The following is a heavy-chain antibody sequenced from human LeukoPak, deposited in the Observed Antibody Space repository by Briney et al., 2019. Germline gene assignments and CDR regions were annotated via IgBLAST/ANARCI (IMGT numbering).Heavy chain of an antibody. Sequence: ASVKVSCKASGYTFTSYDINWVRQATGQGLEWMGWMNPNSGNTGYAQKFQGRVTMTRNTSLSTAYMELSSLRSEDTAVYYCARSDWFGESLDYYYGMDVWGQGTTVTVSS. CDR3: ARSDWFGESLDYYYGMDV. V-gene: IGHV1-8*01. CDR2: MNPNSGNT. D-gene: IGHD3-10*01. J-gene: IGHJ6*02. CDR1: GYTFTSYD.